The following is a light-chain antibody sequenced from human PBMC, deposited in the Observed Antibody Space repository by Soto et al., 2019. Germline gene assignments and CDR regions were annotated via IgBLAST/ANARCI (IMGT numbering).Light chain of an antibody. CDR2: DAS. Sequence: DIQMTQSPSSLSASVGDRVTITCQASQDISEYLNWYQQKPGKAPKLLIYDASNLETGVPSRFSGSGSGTDFTFTISSLQPEDIATYYCQQYDNLVTFGGGTKVEIK. CDR3: QQYDNLVT. V-gene: IGKV1-33*01. J-gene: IGKJ4*01. CDR1: QDISEY.